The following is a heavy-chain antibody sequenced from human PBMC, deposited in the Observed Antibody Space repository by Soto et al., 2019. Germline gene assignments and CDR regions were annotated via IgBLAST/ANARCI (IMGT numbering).Heavy chain of an antibody. CDR2: IYYSGST. V-gene: IGHV4-39*01. CDR3: ARHYPGGWFDP. J-gene: IGHJ5*02. Sequence: SETLSLTCTVSGGSISSSSYYWGWIRQPPGKGLEWIGSIYYSGSTYYNPSLKSRVTISVDTSKNQFSLKLSSVTAADTAVYYCARHYPGGWFDPWGQGTLVTVSS. CDR1: GGSISSSSYY.